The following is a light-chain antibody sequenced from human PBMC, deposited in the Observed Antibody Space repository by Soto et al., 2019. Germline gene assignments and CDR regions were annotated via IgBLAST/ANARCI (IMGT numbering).Light chain of an antibody. V-gene: IGLV2-14*01. CDR3: FSFTTTSTHV. CDR2: EVN. CDR1: SSDIGAYAY. J-gene: IGLJ1*01. Sequence: QSALNQPASLSGAPGPSITISCTGTSSDIGAYAYVSWFQQHPGKAPKRMISEVNNRPSGVSNRFSGSKSGNTAYLTISGLQVEDEAKYFCFSFTTTSTHVFGTGTKVTVL.